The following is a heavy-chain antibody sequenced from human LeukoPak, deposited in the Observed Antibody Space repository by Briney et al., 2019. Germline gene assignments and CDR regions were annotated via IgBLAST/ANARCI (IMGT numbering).Heavy chain of an antibody. CDR1: GGTFSSYA. CDR2: IIPIFGTA. CDR3: ARTARGGYGRFDY. Sequence: SVKVSCKASGGTFSSYAISWVRQAPGQGLEWMGRIIPIFGTANYAQKFQGRVTITTDESTSTAYMELSSLRSEDSAVYYCARTARGGYGRFDYWGQGTLVTVSS. D-gene: IGHD3-22*01. V-gene: IGHV1-69*05. J-gene: IGHJ4*02.